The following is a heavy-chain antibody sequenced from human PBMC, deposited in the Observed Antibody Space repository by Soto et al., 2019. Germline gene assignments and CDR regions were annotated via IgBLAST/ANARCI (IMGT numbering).Heavy chain of an antibody. CDR3: AREEEVPAANYYYGMDV. V-gene: IGHV1-18*01. D-gene: IGHD2-2*01. CDR2: ISAYNGNT. Sequence: QVQLVQSGAEVKKPGASVKVSCKASGYTFTSYGISWVRQAPGQGLEWMGWISAYNGNTNYAQKLQGRVTMTTDTSTSTAYMELRSLRSNDTAVYYCAREEEVPAANYYYGMDVWGQGTTVTVSS. J-gene: IGHJ6*02. CDR1: GYTFTSYG.